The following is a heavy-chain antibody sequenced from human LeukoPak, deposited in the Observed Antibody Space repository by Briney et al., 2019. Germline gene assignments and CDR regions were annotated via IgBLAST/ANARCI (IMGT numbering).Heavy chain of an antibody. D-gene: IGHD6-19*01. J-gene: IGHJ4*02. CDR3: ARAPSWGGLSSGSYYFDY. Sequence: ASVKVSCKASGYTFTNYDINWVRQATGRGLEWMGWMNPNSGNTGHAQELQGRVTITRNTSISTAYMELSSLRSEDTAVYYCARAPSWGGLSSGSYYFDYWGQGTLVTVSS. CDR2: MNPNSGNT. V-gene: IGHV1-8*03. CDR1: GYTFTNYD.